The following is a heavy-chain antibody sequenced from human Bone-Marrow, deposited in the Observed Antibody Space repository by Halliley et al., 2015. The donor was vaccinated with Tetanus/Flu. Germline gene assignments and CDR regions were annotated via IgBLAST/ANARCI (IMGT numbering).Heavy chain of an antibody. CDR1: GFTFSDHY. D-gene: IGHD3-10*01. Sequence: SLRLSCAASGFTFSDHYMTWIRQAPGKGLEWISCITNSASDTWYADSVKGRFTVSRDNANNLVYLQMTSLRAEDTAVYYCARDPLGSRWGGRYFDSWGQGTLVTVSS. J-gene: IGHJ4*02. V-gene: IGHV3-11*01. CDR2: ITNSASDT. CDR3: ARDPLGSRWGGRYFDS.